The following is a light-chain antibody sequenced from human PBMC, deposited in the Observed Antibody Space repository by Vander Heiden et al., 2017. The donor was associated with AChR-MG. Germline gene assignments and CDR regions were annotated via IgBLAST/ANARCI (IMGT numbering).Light chain of an antibody. J-gene: IGKJ4*01. CDR2: DAS. CDR3: QQRSNWPPLT. CDR1: QTVGPY. V-gene: IGKV3-11*01. Sequence: DIVLTQSPVILSLSPGDGATLSCRASQTVGPYLAWYQQKPGQAPRLIIYDASTRAAGVPARFSGSGSGTDFTLTISSLEPDDVAVYYCQQRSNWPPLTFGGGTKVEIK.